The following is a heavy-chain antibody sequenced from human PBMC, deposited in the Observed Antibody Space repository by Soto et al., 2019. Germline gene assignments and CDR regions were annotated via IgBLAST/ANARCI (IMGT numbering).Heavy chain of an antibody. CDR3: AKMNNSTPDWLDP. V-gene: IGHV5-51*01. D-gene: IGHD2-21*01. CDR1: GYSFASYW. J-gene: IGHJ5*02. Sequence: PGESLKLSCKGSGYSFASYWIGWVRQMPGKGLEWMGIINPIDSETRYSPSFRGQVTFSVDKSTNTAYLQWSSLRASDTAIYYCAKMNNSTPDWLDPWGQGTMVTVSS. CDR2: INPIDSET.